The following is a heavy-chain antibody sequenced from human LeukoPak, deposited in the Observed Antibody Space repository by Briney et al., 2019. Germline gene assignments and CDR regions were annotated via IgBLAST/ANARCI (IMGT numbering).Heavy chain of an antibody. CDR2: IDPNSGDT. CDR1: AYTFTGYY. V-gene: IGHV1-2*02. Sequence: ASVKVSCKASAYTFTGYYLHWVRQAPGQGLEWMGWIDPNSGDTNYAQKFQGRVTMTRDRSISTAYMELSRLTSDDTAVYYCARRSRNGLDAFDIWGQGTMVTVSS. J-gene: IGHJ3*02. CDR3: ARRSRNGLDAFDI. D-gene: IGHD1-14*01.